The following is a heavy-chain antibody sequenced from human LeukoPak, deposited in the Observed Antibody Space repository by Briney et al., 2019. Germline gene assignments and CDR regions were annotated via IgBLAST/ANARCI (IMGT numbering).Heavy chain of an antibody. Sequence: SETLSLTCAVYGGSFSGYYWSWIRQPPGKGLEWIGEINHSGSTNYNPSLKSRVTISVDTSKNQFSLKLSSVTAADTAVYYCARSPPPIKYSSSHNVNWFGPWGQGTLVTVSS. CDR3: ARSPPPIKYSSSHNVNWFGP. CDR2: INHSGST. J-gene: IGHJ5*02. D-gene: IGHD6-13*01. V-gene: IGHV4-34*01. CDR1: GGSFSGYY.